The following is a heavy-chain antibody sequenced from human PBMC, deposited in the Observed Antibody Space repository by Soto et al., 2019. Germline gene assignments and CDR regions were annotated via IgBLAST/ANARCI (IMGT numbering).Heavy chain of an antibody. D-gene: IGHD2-2*01. Sequence: EVQVMDFGGGLVEPGGSLRLSCTGSGFTFSSYSMNWVRQAPGKGLEWVSSISSRSDYIYYAESVKGRFTISRDNAKNSLYLQMNSLRGEDTAVYYCVRDHSRRLSSTSCFDYWGQGTLVTVSS. CDR3: VRDHSRRLSSTSCFDY. J-gene: IGHJ4*02. V-gene: IGHV3-21*01. CDR1: GFTFSSYS. CDR2: ISSRSDYI.